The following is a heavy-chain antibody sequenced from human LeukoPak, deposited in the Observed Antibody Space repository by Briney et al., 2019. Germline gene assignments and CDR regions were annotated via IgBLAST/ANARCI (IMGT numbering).Heavy chain of an antibody. J-gene: IGHJ4*02. D-gene: IGHD3-22*01. CDR2: IYTTGST. CDR1: GGSISSSSYY. V-gene: IGHV4-61*02. Sequence: SQTLSLTCTVSGGSISSSSYYWSWIRQTAGKGLEWIGRIYTTGSTNYNPSLKSRVTMSVDTSKNQFSLKLSSVTAADTPVYYCARDSSGYYYLFDYWGQGTLVTVSS. CDR3: ARDSSGYYYLFDY.